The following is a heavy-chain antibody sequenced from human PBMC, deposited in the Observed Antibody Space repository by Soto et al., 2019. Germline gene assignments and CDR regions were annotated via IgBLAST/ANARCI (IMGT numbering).Heavy chain of an antibody. Sequence: GGSLRLSCAASGFTFSSYWMGWVRQAPRKGLEWVANIKQDGGEKYYVDSVKGRFTISRDNAKNSLYLQMNSLRAEDTAVYYCARDNDYFDGSGYYRTFDYWGQGTLVTVSS. CDR2: IKQDGGEK. V-gene: IGHV3-7*01. D-gene: IGHD3-22*01. J-gene: IGHJ4*02. CDR1: GFTFSSYW. CDR3: ARDNDYFDGSGYYRTFDY.